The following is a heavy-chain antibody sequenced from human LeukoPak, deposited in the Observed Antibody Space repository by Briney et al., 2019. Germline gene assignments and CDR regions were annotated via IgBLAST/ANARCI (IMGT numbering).Heavy chain of an antibody. V-gene: IGHV1-69*01. D-gene: IGHD3-9*01. CDR3: ARSSYYDILTGYYGGNFDY. Sequence: SSVKVSCKASGGTFSSYAISWVRQAPGQGLEWMGGIFPIFGTANYAQKFQGRVTVTADESTSTAYMELSSLRSEDTAVYYCARSSYYDILTGYYGGNFDYWGQGTLVTVSS. CDR1: GGTFSSYA. J-gene: IGHJ4*02. CDR2: IFPIFGTA.